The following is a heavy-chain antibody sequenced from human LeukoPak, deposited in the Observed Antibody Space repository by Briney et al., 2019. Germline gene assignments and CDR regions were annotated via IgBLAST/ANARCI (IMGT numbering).Heavy chain of an antibody. D-gene: IGHD4-17*01. CDR3: ARDDDYGDSPVPYGMDV. Sequence: ASVKVSCKASGYTFTSYGISWVRQAPGQGLEWMGWISAYNGNTNYAQKLQGRVTMTTDTSTSTAYMELRSLRSDDTAVYYCARDDDYGDSPVPYGMDVWGQGTTVTVSS. CDR2: ISAYNGNT. CDR1: GYTFTSYG. J-gene: IGHJ6*02. V-gene: IGHV1-18*01.